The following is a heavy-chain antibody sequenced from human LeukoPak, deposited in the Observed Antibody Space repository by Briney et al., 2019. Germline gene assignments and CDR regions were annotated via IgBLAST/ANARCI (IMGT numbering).Heavy chain of an antibody. CDR3: ARGFGELSN. Sequence: SETLSLTCAVYGGSFSGYYWSWIRQPPGKGLEWIGYIYYSGSTNYNPSLKSRVTISVDTSKNQFSLKLSSVTAADTAVYYCARGFGELSNWGQGTLVTVSS. CDR1: GGSFSGYY. CDR2: IYYSGST. D-gene: IGHD3-10*01. V-gene: IGHV4-59*01. J-gene: IGHJ4*02.